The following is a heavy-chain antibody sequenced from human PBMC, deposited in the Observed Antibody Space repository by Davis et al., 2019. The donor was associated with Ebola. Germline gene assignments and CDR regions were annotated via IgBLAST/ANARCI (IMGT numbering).Heavy chain of an antibody. Sequence: SETLSLTCTVSGGSISTGNYCRWVRQPPEQGLQWIGEIYHTGSTNSNPSLKSRVTISVDTYKNKFSLKLSAVTASDTAVYYCARGSLYVWFDPWGQGTLVTVSS. CDR1: GGSISTGNY. CDR3: ARGSLYVWFDP. D-gene: IGHD3-16*01. CDR2: IYHTGST. J-gene: IGHJ5*02. V-gene: IGHV4-4*02.